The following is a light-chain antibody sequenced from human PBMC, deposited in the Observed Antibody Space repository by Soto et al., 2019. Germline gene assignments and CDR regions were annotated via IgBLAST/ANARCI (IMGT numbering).Light chain of an antibody. V-gene: IGLV2-14*01. CDR1: SSDIGDYNY. CDR2: EVS. CDR3: CSFAASSTLYV. J-gene: IGLJ1*01. Sequence: QSALTQTVSVSGSPGQSITISCTGTSSDIGDYNYVSWYQHHPGKAPQLIIYEVSYRPSGVSDRFSGSKSGNTASLTISGLQAEDEADYYCCSFAASSTLYVFGTGTKLTVL.